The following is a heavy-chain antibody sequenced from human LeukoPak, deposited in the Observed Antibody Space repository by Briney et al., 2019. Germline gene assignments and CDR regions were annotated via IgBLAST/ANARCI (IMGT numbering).Heavy chain of an antibody. CDR2: ISSSSSYI. D-gene: IGHD6-13*01. V-gene: IGHV3-21*01. CDR1: GFTFSSYS. Sequence: GGSLRLSCAASGFTFSSYSMNWVRQAPGKGLEWVSSISSSSSYIYYADSVKGRFTISRDNAKNSLYLQMNSLRAEDTAVYYCARGDSSSWYWRILYWGQGTLVTVSS. J-gene: IGHJ4*02. CDR3: ARGDSSSWYWRILY.